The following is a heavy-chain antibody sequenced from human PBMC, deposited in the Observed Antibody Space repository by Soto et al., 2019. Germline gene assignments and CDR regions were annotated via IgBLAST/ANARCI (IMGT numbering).Heavy chain of an antibody. V-gene: IGHV4-4*02. CDR3: ASGPEYCTDGVCDRVFDY. CDR1: GGPISSGKR. Sequence: AETLSLACAVSGGPISSGKRGSSVRQPPVEGLEGVGEIYHSGSTNSNPSIKSRVTISVVTSKNQFSLKLRSVTASDTVVYYCASGPEYCTDGVCDRVFDYWGQGTLVTVSS. CDR2: IYHSGST. J-gene: IGHJ4*02. D-gene: IGHD2-8*01.